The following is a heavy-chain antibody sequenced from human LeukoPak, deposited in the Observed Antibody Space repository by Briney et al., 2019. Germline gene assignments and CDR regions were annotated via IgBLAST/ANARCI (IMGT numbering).Heavy chain of an antibody. V-gene: IGHV1-18*01. CDR3: ARKRLRDHRPYCFDY. CDR2: ISAYNGNT. J-gene: IGHJ4*02. D-gene: IGHD1-14*01. Sequence: GASVKVSCKASGYTFTSYDISWVRQAPGQGLERMGWISAYNGNTNYAQKLQGRVTLTTDTSTSTAYMELRSLRSDDTAVYYCARKRLRDHRPYCFDYWGQGTLVAVSS. CDR1: GYTFTSYD.